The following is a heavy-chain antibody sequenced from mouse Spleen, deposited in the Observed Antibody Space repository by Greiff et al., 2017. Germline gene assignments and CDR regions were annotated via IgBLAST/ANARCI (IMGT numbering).Heavy chain of an antibody. J-gene: IGHJ4*01. CDR3: ARDEIYDGYHYYAMDY. V-gene: IGHV3-6*02. CDR1: GYSITSGYY. CDR2: ISYDGSN. Sequence: EVQLQQSGPGLVKPSQSLSLTCSVTGYSITSGYYWNWIRQFPGNKLEWMGYISYDGSNNYNPSLKNRISITRDTSKNQFFLKLNSVTTEDTATYYCARDEIYDGYHYYAMDYWGQGTSVTVSS. D-gene: IGHD2-3*01.